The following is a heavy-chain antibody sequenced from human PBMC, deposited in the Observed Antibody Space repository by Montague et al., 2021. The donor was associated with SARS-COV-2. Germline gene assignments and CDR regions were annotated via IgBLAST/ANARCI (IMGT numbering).Heavy chain of an antibody. CDR3: ARFFRVGTSSAFDR. V-gene: IGHV4-59*08. Sequence: SETLSHTCGVSGASIMGYHWSWVRKPPGRGLEWIGDVRDTGTTNYNPSLHNRITISIDTSEGQFSLRLTSVTAADTAVYYCARFFRVGTSSAFDRWGQGIPVTVSS. J-gene: IGHJ4*02. D-gene: IGHD3-10*01. CDR2: VRDTGTT. CDR1: GASIMGYH.